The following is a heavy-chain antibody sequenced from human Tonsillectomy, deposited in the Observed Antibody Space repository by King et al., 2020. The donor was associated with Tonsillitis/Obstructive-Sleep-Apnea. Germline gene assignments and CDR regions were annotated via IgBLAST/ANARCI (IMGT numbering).Heavy chain of an antibody. D-gene: IGHD5-18*01. CDR2: IKYDGSEK. CDR3: ARDHIQDY. CDR1: GFSFRKYW. V-gene: IGHV3-7*05. Sequence: VQLVESGGGFVQPGGSLRLSCAASGFSFRKYWMNWVRQAPGKGLEWVANIKYDGSEKVYVDSVKGRFTISRENAKNSLYLQMNSLRAEDTALYFCARDHIQDYWGQGTLVTVSS. J-gene: IGHJ4*02.